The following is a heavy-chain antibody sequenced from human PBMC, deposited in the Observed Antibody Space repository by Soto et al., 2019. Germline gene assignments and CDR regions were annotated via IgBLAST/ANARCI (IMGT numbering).Heavy chain of an antibody. Sequence: ASVKVSCKASGYTFTGYYMHWVRQAPGQGLEWMGWINPNRGGTNYAQKFQGRVTMTRDTSISTAYMELSRLRSDDTAVYYCAGADYYDSSGPRYYGMDVWGQGTTVTVSS. D-gene: IGHD3-22*01. J-gene: IGHJ6*02. V-gene: IGHV1-2*02. CDR3: AGADYYDSSGPRYYGMDV. CDR1: GYTFTGYY. CDR2: INPNRGGT.